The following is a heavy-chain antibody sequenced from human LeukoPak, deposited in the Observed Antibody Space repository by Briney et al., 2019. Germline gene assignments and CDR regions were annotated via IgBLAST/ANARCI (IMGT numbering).Heavy chain of an antibody. CDR1: GFDFSNYW. Sequence: GGSLRLSCAASGFDFSNYWMGWVRQAPGKGPEWVANIKKDGSEKYYVDSVRGRFTISRDNAGNSLYLQMDSLRAEDTAVYYCTRDGHTVRGIAGFWGQGTLVTVSS. CDR2: IKKDGSEK. D-gene: IGHD3-10*01. CDR3: TRDGHTVRGIAGF. V-gene: IGHV3-7*01. J-gene: IGHJ4*02.